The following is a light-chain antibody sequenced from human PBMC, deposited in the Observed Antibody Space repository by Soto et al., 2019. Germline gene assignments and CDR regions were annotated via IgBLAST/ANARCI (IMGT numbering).Light chain of an antibody. V-gene: IGKV1-5*01. Sequence: DIQMTQSPSTLSASVGERVTITCRSSQSVSNWLAWYQHKPGKAPKLLIYDVSSLESGVPSRFSGSGSGTEFILTTSSLQPDDFATYYCHQLASFPITFGHGTRLEMK. J-gene: IGKJ5*01. CDR3: HQLASFPIT. CDR1: QSVSNW. CDR2: DVS.